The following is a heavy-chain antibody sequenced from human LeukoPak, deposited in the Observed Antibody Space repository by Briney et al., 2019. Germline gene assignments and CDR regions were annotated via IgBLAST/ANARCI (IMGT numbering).Heavy chain of an antibody. CDR2: INPNSGGT. D-gene: IGHD5-18*01. CDR3: ARDRADTAMVEPFDY. Sequence: GASVKVSCKASGYTFTCYYMHWVRQAPGQGLEWMGWINPNSGGTNYAQKFQGRVTMTRDTSISTAYMELSRLRSDDTVVYYCARDRADTAMVEPFDYWGQGTLVTVSS. J-gene: IGHJ4*02. CDR1: GYTFTCYY. V-gene: IGHV1-2*02.